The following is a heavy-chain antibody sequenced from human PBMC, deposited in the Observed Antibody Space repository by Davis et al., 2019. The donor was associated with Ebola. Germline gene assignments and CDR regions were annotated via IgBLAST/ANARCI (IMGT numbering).Heavy chain of an antibody. V-gene: IGHV3-53*05. Sequence: GEALKISCAAPGCAVRSDHMSWVRQAPGKGLEWVSVIYSFGDTYYADSAQGRFTITRDNSKNTLYLQMSSLRPEDTAVYYFARAPGLPNGMDVWGQGTTVTVSS. CDR3: ARAPGLPNGMDV. CDR1: GCAVRSDH. CDR2: IYSFGDT. J-gene: IGHJ6*02.